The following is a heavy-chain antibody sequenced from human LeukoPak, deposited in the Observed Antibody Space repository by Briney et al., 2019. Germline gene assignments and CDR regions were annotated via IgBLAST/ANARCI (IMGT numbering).Heavy chain of an antibody. V-gene: IGHV4-61*01. J-gene: IGHJ5*02. CDR1: GGSVSGGSYY. CDR3: ARALMDYDILTGYYMVTWFDP. Sequence: SETLSLTCTVSGGSVSGGSYYWSWIRQPPGKGLEWIVYIYYSGSTNYNPSLKSRVTISVDTSKNQFSLKLSSVTAADTAVYYCARALMDYDILTGYYMVTWFDPWGQGTLVTVSS. D-gene: IGHD3-9*01. CDR2: IYYSGST.